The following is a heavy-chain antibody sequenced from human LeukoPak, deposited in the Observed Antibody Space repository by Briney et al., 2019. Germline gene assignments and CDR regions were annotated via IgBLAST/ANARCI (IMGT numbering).Heavy chain of an antibody. J-gene: IGHJ4*02. Sequence: PGGSLRLSCAASGFTFSDYWMHWVRQAPGKGLVWVSRINRDGRTTAYADSVKGRFTISRDNAKNTLYLQMNSLRAEDTAVYYCARGENELPLLYWGQGTLVTVSS. CDR2: INRDGRTT. D-gene: IGHD2-15*01. V-gene: IGHV3-74*01. CDR1: GFTFSDYW. CDR3: ARGENELPLLY.